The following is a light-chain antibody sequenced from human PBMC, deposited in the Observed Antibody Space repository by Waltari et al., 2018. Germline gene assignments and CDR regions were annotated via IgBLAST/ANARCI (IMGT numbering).Light chain of an antibody. CDR3: ASYTSSDSWV. J-gene: IGLJ3*02. CDR2: EVS. CDR1: SSYVGAYIY. V-gene: IGLV2-14*01. Sequence: QSALTQPASVSGSPGQSITISCTGTSSYVGAYIYVSWYQQPPGKAPKLMIFEVSNRPPGVSNRFSGSKSGNTASLTFSGLQAEDEADYYCASYTSSDSWVFGGGTKLTVL.